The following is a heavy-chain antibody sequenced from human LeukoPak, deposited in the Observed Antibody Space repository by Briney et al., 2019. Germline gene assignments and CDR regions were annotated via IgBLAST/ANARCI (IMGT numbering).Heavy chain of an antibody. J-gene: IGHJ6*02. Sequence: ASVKVSCKPSGYTFTSYYMHWVRQAPGQGLEWMGIINPSGGSTTYAQKFQGRVTMTRDTSTSTVYMELSSLRSEDTAVYYCARCGYGGNDYYYGMDVWGQGTTVTVSS. D-gene: IGHD4-23*01. CDR1: GYTFTSYY. CDR3: ARCGYGGNDYYYGMDV. CDR2: INPSGGST. V-gene: IGHV1-46*01.